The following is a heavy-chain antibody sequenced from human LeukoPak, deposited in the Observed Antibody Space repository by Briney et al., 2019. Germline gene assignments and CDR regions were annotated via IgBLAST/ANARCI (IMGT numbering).Heavy chain of an antibody. V-gene: IGHV1-46*01. CDR2: INLSGGDT. CDR1: GYTFTTYY. CDR3: AREGYCSGGSCHSGAHFQH. J-gene: IGHJ1*01. D-gene: IGHD2-15*01. Sequence: ASVKVSCKASGYTFTTYYMHWLRQAPGQGLEWMGIINLSGGDTTYSQKFQGRVTMTRDMSTSTVYMELSSLRSADTAVYYRAREGYCSGGSCHSGAHFQHWGQGTLVTVSS.